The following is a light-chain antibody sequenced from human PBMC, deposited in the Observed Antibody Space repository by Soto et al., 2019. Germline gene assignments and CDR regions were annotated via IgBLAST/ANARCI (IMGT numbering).Light chain of an antibody. CDR2: GES. V-gene: IGKV3-20*01. J-gene: IGKJ1*01. Sequence: EIVLTQSPGTLSLSPGERATLSCRASQSVSSSYLACYQQKPGQAPRLLIYGESSRATGIPDRFSGSGSGTDFTLTISRLEPEDFAVYYCQQYGSSPPQTFGQGTKVEIK. CDR3: QQYGSSPPQT. CDR1: QSVSSSY.